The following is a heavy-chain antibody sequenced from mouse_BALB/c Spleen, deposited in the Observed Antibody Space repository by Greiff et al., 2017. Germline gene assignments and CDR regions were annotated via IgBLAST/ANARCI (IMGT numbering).Heavy chain of an antibody. CDR1: GFTFTDYY. Sequence: EVQGVESGGGLVQPGGSLRLSCATSGFTFTDYYMSWVRQPPGKALEWLGFIRNKANGYTTEYSASVKGRFTISRDNSQSILYLQMNTLRAEDSATYYCARDIYGNYSDWFAYWGQGTLVTVSA. V-gene: IGHV7-3*02. J-gene: IGHJ3*01. D-gene: IGHD2-1*01. CDR3: ARDIYGNYSDWFAY. CDR2: IRNKANGYTT.